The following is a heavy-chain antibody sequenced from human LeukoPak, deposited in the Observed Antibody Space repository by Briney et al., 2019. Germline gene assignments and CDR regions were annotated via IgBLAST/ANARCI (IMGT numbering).Heavy chain of an antibody. J-gene: IGHJ4*02. CDR3: ARDLSDNYSIDF. D-gene: IGHD4-11*01. CDR2: ISSSGRII. V-gene: IGHV3-11*04. Sequence: PGGSLRLSCAASGFTFSDYYMSWIRQAPGKGLEWISYISSSGRIIYYADSVKGRFTISRDNAKNSLYLQMNSLRAEDTAVYYCARDLSDNYSIDFWGQGTLVTVSS. CDR1: GFTFSDYY.